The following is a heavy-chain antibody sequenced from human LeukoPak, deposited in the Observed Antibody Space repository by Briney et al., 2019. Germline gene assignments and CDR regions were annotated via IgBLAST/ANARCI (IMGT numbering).Heavy chain of an antibody. J-gene: IGHJ6*02. CDR2: ISGSGGNT. CDR3: VRDRWPELGDF. Sequence: GGSLRLSCAASGFTFSSYSMNWVRQAPGKGLEWVSSISGSGGNTYYADPVKGRFTISRDNSKNTLYLQMSSLRAEDTAVYYCVRDRWPELGDFWGQGTTVTVSS. D-gene: IGHD1-26*01. V-gene: IGHV3-23*01. CDR1: GFTFSSYS.